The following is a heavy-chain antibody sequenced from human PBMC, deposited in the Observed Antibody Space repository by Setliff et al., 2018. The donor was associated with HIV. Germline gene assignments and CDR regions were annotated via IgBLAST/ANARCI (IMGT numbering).Heavy chain of an antibody. CDR1: GYTFTSYG. Sequence: GASVKVSCKASGYTFTSYGISWVRQAPGQGLEWMGWISAYNGNTNYNPSLKSRITISVDTSKNQFSLKLTSVTAADTAVYYCAREIYGGNSRPFDYWGQRTLVTVSS. CDR3: AREIYGGNSRPFDY. CDR2: ISAYNGNT. J-gene: IGHJ4*02. V-gene: IGHV1-18*01. D-gene: IGHD4-17*01.